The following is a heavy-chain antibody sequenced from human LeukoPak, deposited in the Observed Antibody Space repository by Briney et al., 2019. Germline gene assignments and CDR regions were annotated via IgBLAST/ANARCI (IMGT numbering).Heavy chain of an antibody. CDR3: ASPSSGQSFDI. CDR1: GFTVSNKY. V-gene: IGHV3-53*01. Sequence: GGSLRLSCAASGFTVSNKYMNWVRQAPGKGLEWVSITYNDGSTYYADSVKGRFTISRDNSKNTLYLQMNSLRAEDTAVYYCASPSSGQSFDIWGQGTMVTVSS. D-gene: IGHD3-22*01. J-gene: IGHJ3*02. CDR2: TYNDGST.